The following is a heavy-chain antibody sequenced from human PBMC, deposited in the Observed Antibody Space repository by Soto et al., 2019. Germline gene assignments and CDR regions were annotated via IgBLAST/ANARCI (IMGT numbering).Heavy chain of an antibody. D-gene: IGHD6-13*01. CDR1: AGSISGYF. CDR3: ARGWSSSWPY. CDR2: VYDSGST. J-gene: IGHJ4*02. Sequence: PSETLSLTCIVSAGSISGYFWSWIRQSPGKGLEWIAFVYDSGSTNYNPSLKGRVTVSVDTSNNQFSLKLNSVTAADTAVYYCARGWSSSWPYWGQGTLVTVS. V-gene: IGHV4-59*03.